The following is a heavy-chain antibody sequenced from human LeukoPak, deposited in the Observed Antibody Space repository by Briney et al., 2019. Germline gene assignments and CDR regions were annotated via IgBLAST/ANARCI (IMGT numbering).Heavy chain of an antibody. CDR1: GFTFSSYA. Sequence: GGSLRLSCAASGFTFSSYAMHWVRQAPGKGLEWVSGMSGSGDHIYYADSVKGRFTISRDNSRDTLYLQMNRLRAEDTAIYYCAKVPGDHIGSGRSGYWGQGTLVTVSS. V-gene: IGHV3-23*01. CDR3: AKVPGDHIGSGRSGY. CDR2: MSGSGDHI. D-gene: IGHD3-10*01. J-gene: IGHJ4*02.